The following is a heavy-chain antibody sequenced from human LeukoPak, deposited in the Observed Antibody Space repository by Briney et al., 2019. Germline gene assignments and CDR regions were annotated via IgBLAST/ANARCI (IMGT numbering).Heavy chain of an antibody. D-gene: IGHD6-19*01. CDR2: INPYNGDT. CDR1: GYTFTIYA. CDR3: ARAITDYTTGWYYCDS. J-gene: IGHJ4*02. V-gene: IGHV1-18*01. Sequence: GASVKLSCKASGYTFTIYAFSWVRQAPGQGLEWMGWINPYNGDTYYAHTLQDRVTMTTDTSTSTSYMEMRSLRSDATAEYYCARAITDYTTGWYYCDSWGQGTLVTVSS.